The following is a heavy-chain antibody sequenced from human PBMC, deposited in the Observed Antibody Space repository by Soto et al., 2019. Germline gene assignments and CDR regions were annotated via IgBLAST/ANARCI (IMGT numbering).Heavy chain of an antibody. CDR2: INWKSDI. CDR3: AIAQDRGGRTTFIY. CDR1: GFTFDDNA. Sequence: GGSLRLSCAVSGFTFDDNAMHWVRQAPEKGLEWVSGINWKSDIGYADSVKGRFTISRDNAENSLYLQMNSLRAEGTALYYCAIAQDRGGRTTFIYWGQGTQVTVSS. V-gene: IGHV3-9*01. J-gene: IGHJ4*02. D-gene: IGHD3-16*01.